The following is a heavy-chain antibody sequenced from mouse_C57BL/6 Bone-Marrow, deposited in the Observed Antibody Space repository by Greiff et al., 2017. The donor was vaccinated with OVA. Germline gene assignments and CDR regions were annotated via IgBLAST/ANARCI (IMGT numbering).Heavy chain of an antibody. CDR3: TTLYYYGSSYGY. J-gene: IGHJ2*01. Sequence: VQLQQSGAELVRPGASVKLSCTASGFNIKDYYMHWVKQRPEQGLEWIGRIDPEDGDTEYAPKFPGKATMTADTYSNTAYLQLSSLTSEDTAVYYCTTLYYYGSSYGYWGQGTTLTVSS. D-gene: IGHD1-1*01. CDR1: GFNIKDYY. CDR2: IDPEDGDT. V-gene: IGHV14-1*01.